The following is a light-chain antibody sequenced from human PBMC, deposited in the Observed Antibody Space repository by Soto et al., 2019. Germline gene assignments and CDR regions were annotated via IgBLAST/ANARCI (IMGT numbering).Light chain of an antibody. CDR3: KSYDSSLSVV. CDR1: SSNIGAGYD. J-gene: IGLJ2*01. Sequence: QSVLTQPPSVSGAPGQRVTISCTGSSSNIGAGYDVNWYQQLPGTAPKLLIYGNSNRPSGVPDRFSGSKSGTSASLAITGLKAEDEADYYCKSYDSSLSVVFGGGTKLTVL. CDR2: GNS. V-gene: IGLV1-40*01.